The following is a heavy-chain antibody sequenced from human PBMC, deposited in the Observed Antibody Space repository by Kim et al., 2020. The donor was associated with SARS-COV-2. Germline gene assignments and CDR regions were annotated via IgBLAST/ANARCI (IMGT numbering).Heavy chain of an antibody. Sequence: GGSLRLSCVVSGFTFNNAWMSWVRQAPGKGLEWVGRNKGKSDAGTLDYAPPVKGRFTISRDDSTNTLYLQMNSLKTEDTGVYFCTTGYCSSASCYPGTDYWGQGTLVTVSS. V-gene: IGHV3-15*01. CDR2: NKGKSDAGTL. D-gene: IGHD2-2*01. J-gene: IGHJ4*02. CDR1: GFTFNNAW. CDR3: TTGYCSSASCYPGTDY.